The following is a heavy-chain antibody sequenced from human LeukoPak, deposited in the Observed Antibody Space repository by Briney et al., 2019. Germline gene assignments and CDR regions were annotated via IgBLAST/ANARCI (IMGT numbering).Heavy chain of an antibody. V-gene: IGHV4-4*09. D-gene: IGHD6-13*01. CDR3: ARHHPAAAGYDAFDI. CDR2: IYTSGST. CDR1: GGSISSYY. Sequence: SETLSLTCTVSGGSISSYYWSWIRQPPGKGLEWIGYIYTSGSTNYNPSLKSRVNISVDTSKNQFSLKLSSVTAADTAVYYCARHHPAAAGYDAFDIWGQGTMVTVSS. J-gene: IGHJ3*02.